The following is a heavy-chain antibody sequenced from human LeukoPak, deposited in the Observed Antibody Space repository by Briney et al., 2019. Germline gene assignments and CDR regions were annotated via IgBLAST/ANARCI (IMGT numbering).Heavy chain of an antibody. J-gene: IGHJ5*01. CDR3: VNYNWHSLYDS. CDR1: GFTFSSYE. D-gene: IGHD1-7*01. CDR2: ISDSDITK. V-gene: IGHV3-48*03. Sequence: PGGSLRLSCAASGFTFSSYEMNWVRQAPGKGLEWVSYISDSDITKCYADSVKGRFTISRDNAKNTVFLQMNSLRAEDTAVYYCVNYNWHSLYDSWGQGTLVTVSS.